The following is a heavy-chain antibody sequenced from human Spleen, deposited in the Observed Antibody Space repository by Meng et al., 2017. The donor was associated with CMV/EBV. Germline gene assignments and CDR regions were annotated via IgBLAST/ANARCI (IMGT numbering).Heavy chain of an antibody. V-gene: IGHV1-69*10. J-gene: IGHJ6*02. D-gene: IGHD2-15*01. CDR2: IIPILGIA. Sequence: SVKVSCKASGGTFSSYAISWVRQAPGQRLEWMGGIIPILGIANYAQKFQGRVTITADKSTSTAYMELSSLRSEDTAVYYCARNRGTRVGWLRRSYYCYGMDVWGQGTTVTVSS. CDR3: ARNRGTRVGWLRRSYYCYGMDV. CDR1: GGTFSSYA.